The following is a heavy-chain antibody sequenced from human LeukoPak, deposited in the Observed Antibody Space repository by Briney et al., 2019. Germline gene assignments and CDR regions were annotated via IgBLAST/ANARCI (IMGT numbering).Heavy chain of an antibody. Sequence: MTSETLSLTCAVYGGSFSGYYWSWIRQPPGKGLEWIGEINHSGSTNYNPSLKSQVTISVDTSKNQFSLKLSSVTAADTAVYYCARAKGKVGATFSRCYFDYWGQGTLVTVSS. J-gene: IGHJ4*02. CDR3: ARAKGKVGATFSRCYFDY. CDR1: GGSFSGYY. D-gene: IGHD1-26*01. V-gene: IGHV4-34*01. CDR2: INHSGST.